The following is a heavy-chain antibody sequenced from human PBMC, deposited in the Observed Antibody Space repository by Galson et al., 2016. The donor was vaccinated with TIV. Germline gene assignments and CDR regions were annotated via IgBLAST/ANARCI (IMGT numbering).Heavy chain of an antibody. CDR1: GFTFSSYG. Sequence: SLRLSCATSGFTFSSYGMYWVRQAPGKGLEWVAVIWYDGNNKYYADSVKGRFTISRDNSKNTLYLQMNSVRAEDTAVYYCARVRYCSSTHCWNFLDYWGQGTLVTVSS. CDR2: IWYDGNNK. CDR3: ARVRYCSSTHCWNFLDY. V-gene: IGHV3-33*07. J-gene: IGHJ4*02. D-gene: IGHD2-2*01.